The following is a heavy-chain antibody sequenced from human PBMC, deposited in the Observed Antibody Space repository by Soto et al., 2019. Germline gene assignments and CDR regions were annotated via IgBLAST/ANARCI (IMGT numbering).Heavy chain of an antibody. CDR2: ISAAGDP. V-gene: IGHV3-13*05. Sequence: VQLVESGGGLVQPGGSLRLSCEASGFTFRNYDMHWVRQGTGKGLEWVSGISAAGDPDYADSVEGRFTISRENAQTSFFLQMNSLRVGDPAVYYCARTDRDFYGLDVWGQGTTVIVSS. J-gene: IGHJ6*02. CDR3: ARTDRDFYGLDV. CDR1: GFTFRNYD.